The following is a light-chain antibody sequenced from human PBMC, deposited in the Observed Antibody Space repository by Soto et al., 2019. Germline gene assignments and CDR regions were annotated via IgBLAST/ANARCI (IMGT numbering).Light chain of an antibody. V-gene: IGLV2-14*01. J-gene: IGLJ1*01. CDR1: SGDIGDYNY. CDR2: DVS. Sequence: VLTQAASVSGFPGQSITISCVGTSGDIGDYNYVSWYQQHPGKVPKVIIYDVSNRPSGVSYRFSGTKSGNTASLTVSGLQAEDEADYYCCSYTRSGTLIFGTGTKVTVL. CDR3: CSYTRSGTLI.